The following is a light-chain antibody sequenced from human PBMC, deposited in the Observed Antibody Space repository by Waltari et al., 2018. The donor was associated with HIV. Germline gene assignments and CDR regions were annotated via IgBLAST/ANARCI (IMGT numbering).Light chain of an antibody. CDR3: AAWDGSLSGYV. V-gene: IGLV1-44*01. CDR2: SYN. Sequence: QSVLTQPPSASGTPGQRVTISCSGSSSNIGRNTINWYQQRPGPAAKLLTLSYNPRPSAVPAPVSGSKSGTSASLAISGLQSEDEARYYCAAWDGSLSGYVFGTGTTVTVL. J-gene: IGLJ1*01. CDR1: SSNIGRNT.